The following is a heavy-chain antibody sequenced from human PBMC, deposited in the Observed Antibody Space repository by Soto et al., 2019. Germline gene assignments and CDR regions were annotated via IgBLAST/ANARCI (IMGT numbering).Heavy chain of an antibody. V-gene: IGHV3-23*01. J-gene: IGHJ4*02. D-gene: IGHD6-13*01. CDR1: GFTFSSYA. Sequence: GGSLRLSCASSGFTFSSYAMTWVRQAPGKGLEWVSAISGDSTYYADSVKGRFTISRDNSKNTLYLQMNSLRAEDTAVYYCAKPSSTLYYFDPWGQGTLVTVSS. CDR2: ISGDST. CDR3: AKPSSTLYYFDP.